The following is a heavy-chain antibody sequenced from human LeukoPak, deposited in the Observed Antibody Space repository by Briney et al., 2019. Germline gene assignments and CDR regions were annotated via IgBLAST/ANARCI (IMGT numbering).Heavy chain of an antibody. D-gene: IGHD3-22*01. CDR3: AKWLLPYDAFDI. CDR2: ISSGGDTI. CDR1: GFSFSAYP. V-gene: IGHV3-48*03. J-gene: IGHJ3*02. Sequence: GGSLRLSCAASGFSFSAYPMNWVRQAPGKGVEWISYISSGGDTIHYTDSVKGRFTISRDNAKNSLFLQMDSLRAEDTAVYYCAKWLLPYDAFDIWGQGTMVTVSS.